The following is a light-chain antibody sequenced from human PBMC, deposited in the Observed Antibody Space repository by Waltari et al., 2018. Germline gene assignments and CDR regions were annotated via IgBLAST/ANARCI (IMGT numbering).Light chain of an antibody. J-gene: IGKJ5*01. Sequence: EIVMTQSPATLSVSPGERATLSCRARQSVCSNLAWYQQKPGQAPRLLIYGASTRATGIPAWFCGSGSGTEFPLVICRLKSVDFAVYYCQRYTIWPRSSFG. CDR3: QRYTIWPRSS. CDR2: GAS. CDR1: QSVCSN. V-gene: IGKV3-15*01.